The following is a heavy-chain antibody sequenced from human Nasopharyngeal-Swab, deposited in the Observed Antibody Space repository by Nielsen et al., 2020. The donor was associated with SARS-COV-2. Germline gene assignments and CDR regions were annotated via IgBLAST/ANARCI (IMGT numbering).Heavy chain of an antibody. CDR3: ARATYYDYVWGSYRPGAFDI. Sequence: VRQAPGKGLEWVSAISGSGGSTYYADSVKGRFTISRDNSKNTLYLQMNSLRAEDTAVYYCARATYYDYVWGSYRPGAFDIWGQGTMVTVSS. D-gene: IGHD3-16*02. J-gene: IGHJ3*02. CDR2: ISGSGGST. V-gene: IGHV3-23*01.